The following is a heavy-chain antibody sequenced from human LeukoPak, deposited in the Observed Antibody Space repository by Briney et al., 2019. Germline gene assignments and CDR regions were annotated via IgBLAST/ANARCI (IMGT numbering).Heavy chain of an antibody. J-gene: IGHJ4*02. CDR1: GGSISSYY. D-gene: IGHD2-2*01. Sequence: SETLSLTCTVSGGSISSYYWSWIRQPPGKGLEWIGYIYYSGSTNYNPSLKSRVTISVDTSKNQFSLKLNSVTAADTAVYYCARWGSTSPRGFDYWGQGTLVTVSS. CDR2: IYYSGST. CDR3: ARWGSTSPRGFDY. V-gene: IGHV4-59*01.